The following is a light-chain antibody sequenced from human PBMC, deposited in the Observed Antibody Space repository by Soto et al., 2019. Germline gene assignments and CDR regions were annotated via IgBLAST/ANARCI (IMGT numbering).Light chain of an antibody. CDR1: QGVSGNY. CDR2: GAS. V-gene: IGKV3-20*01. Sequence: EFVLTQSPGTLSLSPGERATLSCRASQGVSGNYLAWYQQKPGQAPRLLIYGASSRATGIPDRFSGSGSGTDFTLTISRLAPEDFAVYYCQHYGSSPWTFGQGTKV. J-gene: IGKJ1*01. CDR3: QHYGSSPWT.